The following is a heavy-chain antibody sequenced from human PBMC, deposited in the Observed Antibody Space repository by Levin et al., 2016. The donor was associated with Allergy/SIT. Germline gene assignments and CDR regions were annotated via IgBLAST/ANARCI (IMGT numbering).Heavy chain of an antibody. V-gene: IGHV4-30-2*01. CDR2: IYHSGST. Sequence: SETLSLTCAVSGGSISSGGYSWSWIRQPPGKGLEWIGYIYHSGSTYYNPSLKSRVTISVDRSKNQFSLKLSSVTAADTAVYYCARAPPFTYYDILTGYYPDYYYYGMDVWGQGTTVTVSS. J-gene: IGHJ6*02. CDR3: ARAPPFTYYDILTGYYPDYYYYGMDV. CDR1: GGSISSGGYS. D-gene: IGHD3-9*01.